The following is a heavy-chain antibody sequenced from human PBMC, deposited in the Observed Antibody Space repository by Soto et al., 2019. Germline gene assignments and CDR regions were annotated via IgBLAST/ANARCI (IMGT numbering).Heavy chain of an antibody. CDR3: ARDSAVYGDYGIVDY. CDR2: IYYSGST. V-gene: IGHV4-30-4*01. CDR1: GGSISSGDYY. D-gene: IGHD4-17*01. Sequence: TLSLTCTVSGGSISSGDYYCSWIRQPPGKGLEWIGYIYYSGSTYYNPSLKSRVTISVDTSKNQFSLKLSSVTAADTSVYYCARDSAVYGDYGIVDYWGQGTLVTVSS. J-gene: IGHJ4*02.